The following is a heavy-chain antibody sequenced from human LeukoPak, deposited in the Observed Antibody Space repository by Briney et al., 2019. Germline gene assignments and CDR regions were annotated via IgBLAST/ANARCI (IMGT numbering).Heavy chain of an antibody. V-gene: IGHV3-30*03. D-gene: IGHD5-18*01. Sequence: GGSLRLSCAASGFTFSSYGMHWVRQAPGKGLEWVAVISYDGSNKYYADSVKGRFTISRDNAKNSLYLQMNSLRAEDTAVYYCAREVDTAMVIDYWGQGTLVTVSS. J-gene: IGHJ4*02. CDR1: GFTFSSYG. CDR2: ISYDGSNK. CDR3: AREVDTAMVIDY.